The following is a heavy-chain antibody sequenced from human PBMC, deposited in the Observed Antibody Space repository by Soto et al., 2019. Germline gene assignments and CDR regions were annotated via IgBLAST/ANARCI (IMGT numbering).Heavy chain of an antibody. CDR1: GYTFTGQY. V-gene: IGHV1-2*06. D-gene: IGHD1-7*01. CDR3: ARESSGITLYGMDV. CDR2: INPNSGDT. J-gene: IGHJ6*02. Sequence: GASVKVSCKASGYTFTGQYMHWMRQAPGQGLEWMGRINPNSGDTNYAQKFQGRVTMTRDTSIGTAYMELSSLRSNDTAIYYCARESSGITLYGMDVWGQGTTVTVS.